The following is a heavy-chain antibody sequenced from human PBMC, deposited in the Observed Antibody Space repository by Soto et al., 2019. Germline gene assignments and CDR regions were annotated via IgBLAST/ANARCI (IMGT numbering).Heavy chain of an antibody. CDR2: IDPSDSYT. CDR1: GYSFTSYW. D-gene: IGHD6-6*01. CDR3: ATTYSSSRYYFDY. V-gene: IGHV5-10-1*01. Sequence: PGESLKISCKGSGYSFTSYWISWVRQMPGKGLEWMGRIDPSDSYTNYSPSFQGHVTISADKSISTAYLQWSSLKASDTAMYYCATTYSSSRYYFDYWGQGTLVTSPQ. J-gene: IGHJ4*02.